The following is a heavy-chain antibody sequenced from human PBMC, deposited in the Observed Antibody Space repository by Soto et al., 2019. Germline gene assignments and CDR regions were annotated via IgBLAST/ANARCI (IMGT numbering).Heavy chain of an antibody. CDR2: ISGSGDST. D-gene: IGHD6-19*01. J-gene: IGHJ4*02. Sequence: EVQLLESGGGLVQPGGSLRLSCAASGFTFSTYAMNWLRQAPGKGLEWVSGISGSGDSTYYADSVKGRFTVSRDNSKNTLYLQMNSLRAEDTAVFYCAKERSSGWSLDYWGQGTLVTVSS. CDR3: AKERSSGWSLDY. CDR1: GFTFSTYA. V-gene: IGHV3-23*01.